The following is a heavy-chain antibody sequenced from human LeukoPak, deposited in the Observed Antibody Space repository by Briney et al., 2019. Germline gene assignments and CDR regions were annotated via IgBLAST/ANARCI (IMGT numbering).Heavy chain of an antibody. CDR2: IKEDGTAK. J-gene: IGHJ3*02. CDR3: ARDSGYNAFDI. Sequence: GGSLRLSCAASGFTFSSSWMAWVRQAPGKGLEWVGNIKEDGTAKNYVVSVRGRFTISRDNAKNSLYLQMNSLRGEDTAVYYCARDSGYNAFDIWGQGTMVTVSS. CDR1: GFTFSSSW. V-gene: IGHV3-7*01. D-gene: IGHD5-12*01.